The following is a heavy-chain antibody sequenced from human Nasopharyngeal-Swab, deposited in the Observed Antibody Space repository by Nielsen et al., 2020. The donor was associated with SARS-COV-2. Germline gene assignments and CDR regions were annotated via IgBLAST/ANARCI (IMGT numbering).Heavy chain of an antibody. CDR3: AREAPGESIFDY. V-gene: IGHV4-31*03. J-gene: IGHJ4*02. CDR2: IYYSGST. Sequence: LRLSCTVSGGSISSGGYYWSWIRQHPGKGLEWIGYIYYSGSTYYNPSLKSRVTISVDTSKNQFSLKLSSVTAADTAVYYCAREAPGESIFDYWGQGTLVTASS. CDR1: GGSISSGGYY. D-gene: IGHD3-10*01.